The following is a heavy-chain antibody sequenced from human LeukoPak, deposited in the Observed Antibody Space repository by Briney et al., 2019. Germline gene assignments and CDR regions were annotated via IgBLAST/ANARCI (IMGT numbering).Heavy chain of an antibody. CDR1: GYTFTGYY. J-gene: IGHJ3*02. CDR2: INPNSGGT. Sequence: GASVKVSCKASGYTFTGYYMHWVRQAPGQGLEWMGWINPNSGGTNCAQKFQGRVTMTRDTSISTAYMELSRLRSDDTAVYYCARDDDILTGSDAFDIWGQGTMVTVSS. D-gene: IGHD3-9*01. CDR3: ARDDDILTGSDAFDI. V-gene: IGHV1-2*02.